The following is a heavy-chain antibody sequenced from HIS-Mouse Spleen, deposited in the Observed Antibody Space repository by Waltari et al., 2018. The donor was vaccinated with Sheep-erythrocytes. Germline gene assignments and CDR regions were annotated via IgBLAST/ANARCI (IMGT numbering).Heavy chain of an antibody. J-gene: IGHJ4*02. D-gene: IGHD1-26*01. CDR2: IYYSGST. V-gene: IGHV4-59*08. Sequence: QVQLQESGPGLVKPSETLSLTCTVSGGSISSYYWSWIRQPPGKGLEWIGHIYYSGSTTYNPTLKGRVTISVDTSKDQFSLKLSSVTAADAAGYYCARLELGQFDYWGQGTLVTVSS. CDR1: GGSISSYY. CDR3: ARLELGQFDY.